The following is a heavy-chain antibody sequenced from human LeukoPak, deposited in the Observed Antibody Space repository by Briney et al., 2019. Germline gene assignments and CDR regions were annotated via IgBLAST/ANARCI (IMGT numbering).Heavy chain of an antibody. CDR2: ISSSSSYI. V-gene: IGHV3-21*01. CDR1: GFTFSSYS. CDR3: ARDRGVGATIYDY. D-gene: IGHD1-26*01. J-gene: IGHJ4*02. Sequence: GGSLRLSCAASGFTFSSYSMNWVRQAPGKGLEWVSSISSSSSYIYYADSVKGRFTISRDNAKNSLYLQMNSLRAEDTAVYYCARDRGVGATIYDYWGQGTLVTVPS.